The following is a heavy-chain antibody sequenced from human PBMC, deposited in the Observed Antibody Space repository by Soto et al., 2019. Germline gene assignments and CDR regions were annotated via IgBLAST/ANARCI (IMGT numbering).Heavy chain of an antibody. Sequence: QVQLQQSGPGLVKPSETLSLTCTVSSGPSSSHNWGWIRQSPGRGLEWIGYVYNTGGTSYNPSLKSRVTISADTSATHISLTLSSVTAADTAIYYCVRQGIGNLHGLVDVWDQGTTVSVSS. D-gene: IGHD1-1*01. V-gene: IGHV4-59*08. CDR3: VRQGIGNLHGLVDV. CDR2: VYNTGGT. CDR1: SGPSSSHN. J-gene: IGHJ6*02.